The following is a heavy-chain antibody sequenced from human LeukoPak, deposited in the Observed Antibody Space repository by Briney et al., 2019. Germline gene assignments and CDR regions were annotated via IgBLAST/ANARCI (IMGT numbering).Heavy chain of an antibody. V-gene: IGHV3-30*04. D-gene: IGHD2-8*02. CDR3: ARAAAETGAFRDNWFDP. CDR1: GFTFSRYD. Sequence: GGSLRLSCVGSGFTFSRYDVHWVRQAPGKGLEWVAVISDDGKKKIYADSVKGRFTISRDNSKNTLYLQMDSLRAEDTALYYCARAAAETGAFRDNWFDPWGQGTLVTVSS. J-gene: IGHJ5*02. CDR2: ISDDGKKK.